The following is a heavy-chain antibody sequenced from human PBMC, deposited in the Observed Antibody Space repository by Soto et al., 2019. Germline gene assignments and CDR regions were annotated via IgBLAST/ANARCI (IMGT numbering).Heavy chain of an antibody. CDR2: INHSGST. V-gene: IGHV4-34*01. Sequence: SETLSLTCAVYGGSFSGYYWSWIRQPPGKGLEWIGEINHSGSTNYNPSLKSRVTISVDTSKNQFSLKLSSVTAADTAVYYCARGLGRPPLEITIFGVVTYFDYWGQGTLVTVSS. CDR3: ARGLGRPPLEITIFGVVTYFDY. J-gene: IGHJ4*02. D-gene: IGHD3-3*01. CDR1: GGSFSGYY.